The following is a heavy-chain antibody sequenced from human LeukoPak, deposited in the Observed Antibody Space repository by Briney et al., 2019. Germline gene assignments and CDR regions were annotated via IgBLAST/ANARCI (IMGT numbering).Heavy chain of an antibody. CDR2: INPNSGGT. J-gene: IGHJ5*02. CDR1: GYTFNAYY. CDR3: ARDGGGNWFDP. Sequence: ASVKVSCKASGYTFNAYYMHWVRQAPGQGLEWMGWINPNSGGTNFAQRFKGRVTMTRDTSISTAYMELRSLSSDDTAVYYCARDGGGNWFDPWGQGTLVTVSS. V-gene: IGHV1-2*02. D-gene: IGHD2-21*01.